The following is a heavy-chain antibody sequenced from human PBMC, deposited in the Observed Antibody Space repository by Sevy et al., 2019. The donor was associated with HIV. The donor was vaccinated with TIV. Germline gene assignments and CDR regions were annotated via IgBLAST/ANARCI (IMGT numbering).Heavy chain of an antibody. Sequence: GGSLRLSCAASGFTFSSYSMNWVRQAPGKGLEWVSYISSSSSTIYYADSVKGRFTISRDNAKNSLYLQMHSLRDEDTAVYYCARVARLYYYYMDVWGKGTTVTVSS. CDR3: ARVARLYYYYMDV. CDR2: ISSSSSTI. J-gene: IGHJ6*03. V-gene: IGHV3-48*02. CDR1: GFTFSSYS.